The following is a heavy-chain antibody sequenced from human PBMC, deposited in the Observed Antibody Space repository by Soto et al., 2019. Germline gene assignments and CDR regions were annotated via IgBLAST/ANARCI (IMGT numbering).Heavy chain of an antibody. Sequence: QVQLVQSGAEVKRPGASVKVSCKASGYTFRNYGITWVRQAPGQGLEWMAWISPYNGNTNYAQDLQGRVTMTTDTGGGTAYMELRSLTSEDTAMYYCARDLVSGSDFWRAYNGGYFDYWGQGTLVTVSS. D-gene: IGHD3-3*01. CDR2: ISPYNGNT. CDR3: ARDLVSGSDFWRAYNGGYFDY. V-gene: IGHV1-18*01. CDR1: GYTFRNYG. J-gene: IGHJ4*02.